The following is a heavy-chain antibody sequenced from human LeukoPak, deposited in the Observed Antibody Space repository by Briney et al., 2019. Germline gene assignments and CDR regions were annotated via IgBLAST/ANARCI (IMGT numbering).Heavy chain of an antibody. CDR3: ARDDRYGDYEGNWFDP. D-gene: IGHD4-17*01. J-gene: IGHJ5*02. Sequence: GGSLRLSCAASGFTFSSYSMNWVRQAPGKGLEWVSSISSSSSYIYYADSVKGRFTISRDNAKNSLYLQMNSLRAEDTAVYYCARDDRYGDYEGNWFDPWGQRTLVTVSS. CDR1: GFTFSSYS. V-gene: IGHV3-21*01. CDR2: ISSSSSYI.